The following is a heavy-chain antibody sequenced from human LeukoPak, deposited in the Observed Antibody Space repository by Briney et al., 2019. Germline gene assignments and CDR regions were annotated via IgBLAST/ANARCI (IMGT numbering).Heavy chain of an antibody. CDR2: ISGYNGNT. Sequence: PAASVKVSCKVSGYTFTNYGISWVRQAPGQGLEWMGWISGYNGNTKYAQKFQGRVTMTTDTSTTTAYIELRSLRSDDTAVYYCARSLNYYSGNYQLYDYWGQGTLVTVSS. CDR1: GYTFTNYG. V-gene: IGHV1-18*01. J-gene: IGHJ4*02. CDR3: ARSLNYYSGNYQLYDY. D-gene: IGHD1-26*01.